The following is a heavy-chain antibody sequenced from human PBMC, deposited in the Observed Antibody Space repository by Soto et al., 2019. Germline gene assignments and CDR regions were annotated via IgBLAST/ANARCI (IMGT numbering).Heavy chain of an antibody. D-gene: IGHD4-17*01. CDR2: IWYDGSNK. CDR1: GFTFSSYG. V-gene: IGHV3-33*01. J-gene: IGHJ6*02. Sequence: GGSLRLSCAASGFTFSSYGMHWVRQAPGKGLEWVAVIWYDGSNKYYADSVKGRFTISRDNSKNTLYLQMNSLRAEDTAVYYCARDHDYGGNSGDVGYYYYGMDVWGQGTTVTVSS. CDR3: ARDHDYGGNSGDVGYYYYGMDV.